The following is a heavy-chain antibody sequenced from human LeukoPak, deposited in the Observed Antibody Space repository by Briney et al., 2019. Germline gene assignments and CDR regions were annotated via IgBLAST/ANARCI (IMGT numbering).Heavy chain of an antibody. CDR3: ARANCSGGSCYSGYYYYGMDV. D-gene: IGHD2-15*01. CDR1: GGSISSGGYS. CDR2: IYHSGST. J-gene: IGHJ6*02. Sequence: SQTLSLTCAVSGGSISSGGYSWSWIRQPPGKGLEWIGYIYHSGSTYYNPSLKSRVTISVGRSKNQFSLKLSSVTAADTAVYYCARANCSGGSCYSGYYYYGMDVWGQGTTVTVSS. V-gene: IGHV4-30-2*01.